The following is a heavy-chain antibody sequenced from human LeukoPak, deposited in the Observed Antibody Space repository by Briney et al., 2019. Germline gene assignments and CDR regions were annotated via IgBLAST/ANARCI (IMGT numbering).Heavy chain of an antibody. Sequence: QAGGSLRLSWAASGFTFSRYWMSWVRQVPRKGLEWVANIKQDGSEEYYVDSVKGRFTISRDNAKNSLSLQMSSLRAEDTAVYYCARDKGDYDRSGSLFVFGGRGTLVTVSS. CDR1: GFTFSRYW. J-gene: IGHJ4*02. V-gene: IGHV3-7*03. CDR3: ARDKGDYDRSGSLFVF. D-gene: IGHD3-22*01. CDR2: IKQDGSEE.